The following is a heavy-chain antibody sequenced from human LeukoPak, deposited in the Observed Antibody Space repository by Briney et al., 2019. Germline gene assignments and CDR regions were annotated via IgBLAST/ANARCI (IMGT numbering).Heavy chain of an antibody. CDR2: ISAYNGNT. CDR1: GGTFSSYA. V-gene: IGHV1-18*01. D-gene: IGHD3-22*01. CDR3: ARDDDSSGYYPSSSRY. Sequence: VASVKVSCKASGGTFSSYAISWVRQAPGQGLEWMGWISAYNGNTNYAQKLQGRVTMTTDTSTSTAYMELRSLRSDDTAVYYCARDDDSSGYYPSSSRYWGQGTLVTVSS. J-gene: IGHJ4*02.